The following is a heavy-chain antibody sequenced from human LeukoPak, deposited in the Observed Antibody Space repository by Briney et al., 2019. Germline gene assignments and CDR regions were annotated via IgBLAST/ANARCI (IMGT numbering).Heavy chain of an antibody. J-gene: IGHJ4*02. CDR2: ISWNSGSI. CDR1: GFTFDDYA. CDR3: AKGYYYGSGSPFDY. D-gene: IGHD3-10*01. V-gene: IGHV3-9*01. Sequence: HPGGSLRLSCAASGFTFDDYAMHWVRQAPGKGLELVSGISWNSGSIGYADSVKGRFTISRDNAKNSLYLQMNSLRAEDTALSYCAKGYYYGSGSPFDYWGQGTLVTVSS.